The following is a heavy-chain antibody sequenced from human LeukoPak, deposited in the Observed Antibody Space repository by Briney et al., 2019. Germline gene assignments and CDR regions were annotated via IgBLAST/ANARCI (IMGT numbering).Heavy chain of an antibody. V-gene: IGHV3-74*01. D-gene: IGHD2-2*01. CDR2: INTDGSST. Sequence: PGGSLRLSCAASGFTFSSYWMHWVRQAPGKGLVWVSRINTDGSSTSYADSVKGRFTISRDNAKNTLYLQMNSLRAEDTAVYYCARAGDIVVVPAAPGYFDYWGQGTLVTVSS. CDR3: ARAGDIVVVPAAPGYFDY. J-gene: IGHJ4*02. CDR1: GFTFSSYW.